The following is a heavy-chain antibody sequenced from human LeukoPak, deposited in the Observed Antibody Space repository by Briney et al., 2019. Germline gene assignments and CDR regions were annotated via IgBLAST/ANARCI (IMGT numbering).Heavy chain of an antibody. D-gene: IGHD3/OR15-3a*01. V-gene: IGHV4-59*01. CDR1: GGSISSYY. CDR3: ARDLGLGFDY. J-gene: IGHJ4*02. CDR2: IYYSGST. Sequence: SETLSLICTVSGGSISSYYWSWIRQPPGKGLEWIGYIYYSGSTNYNPSLKSRVTISVDTSKNQFSLKLSSVTAADTAVYYCARDLGLGFDYWGQGTLVTVSS.